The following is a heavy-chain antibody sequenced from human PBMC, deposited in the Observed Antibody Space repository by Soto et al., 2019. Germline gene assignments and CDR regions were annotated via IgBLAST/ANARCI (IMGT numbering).Heavy chain of an antibody. CDR2: ISKDGFDE. CDR3: AKGRDDNNLGMDV. CDR1: GFIFSDYA. J-gene: IGHJ6*02. Sequence: GGSLRLSCAASGFIFSDYAIHWVRQAPVEGLQWVALISKDGFDEYYADSLTGRFIVSRDSSKNTVYLQIKRLSVDDTAVYFCAKGRDDNNLGMDVWGQGTTVTVSS. V-gene: IGHV3-30*18.